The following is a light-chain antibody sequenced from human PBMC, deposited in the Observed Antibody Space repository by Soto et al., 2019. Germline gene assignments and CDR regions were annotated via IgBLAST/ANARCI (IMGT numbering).Light chain of an antibody. CDR3: ATWDDSRNVV. V-gene: IGLV1-44*01. CDR2: SND. J-gene: IGLJ2*01. Sequence: QSVLTQSPSASGTPGQRVSISCSGSTSNIGTNTVSWYQHVPGTAPKLLIYSNDQRPSAVPGRFSGSKSGTSASLAISGLLSEAEADYYCATWDDSRNVVFGGGTKLTVL. CDR1: TSNIGTNT.